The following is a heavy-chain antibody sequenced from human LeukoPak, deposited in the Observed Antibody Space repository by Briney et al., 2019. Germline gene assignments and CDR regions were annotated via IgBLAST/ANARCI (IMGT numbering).Heavy chain of an antibody. CDR2: IYYNENT. CDR1: GGSISSYY. Sequence: SETLTLTCTVSGGSISSYYWSWIRQPPGKGLEWIGYIYYNENTKYNPSLKSRVTISVDTSKNHFSLSLSSVTAADTAVYYCARILLSATGDRWYFDLWGRGTLVTVSS. V-gene: IGHV4-59*01. CDR3: ARILLSATGDRWYFDL. J-gene: IGHJ2*01. D-gene: IGHD1-1*01.